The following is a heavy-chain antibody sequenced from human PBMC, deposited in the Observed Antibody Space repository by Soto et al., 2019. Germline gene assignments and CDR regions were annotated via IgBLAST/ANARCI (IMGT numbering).Heavy chain of an antibody. CDR2: ISYDGSNK. V-gene: IGHV3-30*03. J-gene: IGHJ3*02. CDR3: ARSSDAFDI. Sequence: QVQLVESGGGVVQPGRSLRLSCAASGFTFSSYGMHWVRQAPGKGLEWVAVISYDGSNKYYADSVKVRFTISRDNSKNTLYLQMNSLRAEDTAVYYCARSSDAFDIWGQGKMVTVSS. CDR1: GFTFSSYG. D-gene: IGHD1-26*01.